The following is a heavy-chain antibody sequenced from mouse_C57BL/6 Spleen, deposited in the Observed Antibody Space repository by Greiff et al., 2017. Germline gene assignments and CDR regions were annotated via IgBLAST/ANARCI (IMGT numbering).Heavy chain of an antibody. Sequence: VQLVQSGGGLVKPGGSLKLSCAASGFTFSSYAMPWVRQTPEQRLEWVATISAGGGYTYYPDNVKGRFTITRDNSKNNLYLQMSLLKSEDTAMYYCTRVDYGLYSLDDWGQGTSVTVSS. CDR2: ISAGGGYT. CDR3: TRVDYGLYSLDD. CDR1: GFTFSSYA. J-gene: IGHJ4*01. V-gene: IGHV5-4*01. D-gene: IGHD1-1*02.